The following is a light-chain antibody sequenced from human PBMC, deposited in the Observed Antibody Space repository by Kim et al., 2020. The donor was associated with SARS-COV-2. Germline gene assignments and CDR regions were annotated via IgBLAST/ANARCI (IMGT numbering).Light chain of an antibody. Sequence: PGDRATLSCRASQNIDTYLAWYQQRPGQAPRLLVYDAPNRATGVPDRFSGSGSGTDFTLTISSLEPEDFSIYYCQQRNSWPPAVTFGGGTKVDIK. CDR2: DAP. J-gene: IGKJ4*01. CDR1: QNIDTY. V-gene: IGKV3-11*01. CDR3: QQRNSWPPAVT.